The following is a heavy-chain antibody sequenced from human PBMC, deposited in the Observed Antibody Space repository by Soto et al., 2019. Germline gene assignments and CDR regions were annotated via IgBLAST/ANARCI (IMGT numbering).Heavy chain of an antibody. D-gene: IGHD5-18*01. CDR3: AKPLGLRRRAMAQGSDY. V-gene: IGHV3-30*18. J-gene: IGHJ4*02. Sequence: QVQLVESGGGVVQPGRSLRLSCAASGFTFSSYGMNWVRQAPGKGLEWVAVVSYDEITKYYADSVKGRFTISRDNSKNTGYLQMNSLRPEDTAVYYCAKPLGLRRRAMAQGSDYWGQGTLVTVAS. CDR1: GFTFSSYG. CDR2: VSYDEITK.